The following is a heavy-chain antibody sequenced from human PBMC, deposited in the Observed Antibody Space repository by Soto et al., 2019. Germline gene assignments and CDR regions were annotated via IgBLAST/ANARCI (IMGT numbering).Heavy chain of an antibody. D-gene: IGHD3-10*01. CDR1: GYTFTTYY. Sequence: QVQLVQSGAEVKKPGASVKVSCKASGYTFTTYYMHWVRQAPGQGLEWMGIINPSGGSTSYAQKFQGRVTVTRDTSTSTVYMEVSSLRSEDTAVYYCARGPMVRGVIGYFGMDVWGQGTTVTVSS. J-gene: IGHJ6*02. CDR3: ARGPMVRGVIGYFGMDV. CDR2: INPSGGST. V-gene: IGHV1-46*03.